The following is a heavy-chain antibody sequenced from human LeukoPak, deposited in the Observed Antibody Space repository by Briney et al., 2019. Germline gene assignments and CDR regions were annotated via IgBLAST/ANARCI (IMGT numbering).Heavy chain of an antibody. Sequence: SQTLSLTCAISGDSVSSNSASWNWIRQSPSRGLEWLGRTYYRSKWYNDYAVSVKSRITINPDTSKNQFSLKLNSVTPEDTAVYYCAREEDLSGFYDWFDPWGQGTLVTVSS. CDR2: TYYRSKWYN. CDR3: AREEDLSGFYDWFDP. CDR1: GDSVSSNSAS. D-gene: IGHD3-9*01. J-gene: IGHJ5*02. V-gene: IGHV6-1*01.